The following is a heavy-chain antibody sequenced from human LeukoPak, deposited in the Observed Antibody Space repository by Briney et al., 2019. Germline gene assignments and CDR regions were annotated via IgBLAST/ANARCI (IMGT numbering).Heavy chain of an antibody. CDR1: GDSVSSSSGA. J-gene: IGHJ6*02. CDR3: ARRGPAGSSSSGMDV. V-gene: IGHV6-1*01. CDR2: TYYRSKWYN. D-gene: IGHD6-6*01. Sequence: SQTLSLTCVISGDSVSSSSGAWNWIRQSPSRGLEWLGRTYYRSKWYNDYAGSVKSRITINPDTSKNQFSLQLNSVTPEDTAVYYCARRGPAGSSSSGMDVWGQGTTVTVSS.